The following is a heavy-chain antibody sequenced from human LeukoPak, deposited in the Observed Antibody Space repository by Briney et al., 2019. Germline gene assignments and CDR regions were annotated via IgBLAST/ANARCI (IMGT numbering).Heavy chain of an antibody. CDR2: INPNSGGT. CDR1: GYTFTGYY. D-gene: IGHD2-2*01. Sequence: ASVKVSCKASGYTFTGYYMHWVRQAPGQGLEWMGWINPNSGGTNYAQKFQGRVTMTRDTSISTAYMELSRLRSDDTAVYYCASEVRRYCSSTSCPEYFQHWGQGTLVTVSS. V-gene: IGHV1-2*02. CDR3: ASEVRRYCSSTSCPEYFQH. J-gene: IGHJ1*01.